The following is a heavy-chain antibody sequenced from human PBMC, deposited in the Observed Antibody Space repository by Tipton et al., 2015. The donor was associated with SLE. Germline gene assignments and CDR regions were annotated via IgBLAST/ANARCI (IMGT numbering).Heavy chain of an antibody. CDR3: ARVFRTTRYYFDY. Sequence: LRLSCTVSGGSISSYYWSWIRQPPGKGLEWIGYIYYSGSTNYNPSLKSRVTISVDTSKNQFSLKLSSVTAADTAVYYCARVFRTTRYYFDYWGQGTLVTVSS. CDR2: IYYSGST. J-gene: IGHJ4*02. D-gene: IGHD3/OR15-3a*01. CDR1: GGSISSYY. V-gene: IGHV4-59*01.